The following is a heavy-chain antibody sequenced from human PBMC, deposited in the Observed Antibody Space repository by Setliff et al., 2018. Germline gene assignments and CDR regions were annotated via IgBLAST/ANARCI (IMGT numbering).Heavy chain of an antibody. Sequence: ASVKVSCKASGYTFTGSYIHWVRQAPGQGLEWMGWINPNTGGTNYAQKFQGRVTMTRDTPISTAYMELSRLRSDDTAVYDCASLDNSDWYHPLGFWGQGTLVTVSS. CDR2: INPNTGGT. D-gene: IGHD6-19*01. J-gene: IGHJ4*02. CDR3: ASLDNSDWYHPLGF. CDR1: GYTFTGSY. V-gene: IGHV1-2*02.